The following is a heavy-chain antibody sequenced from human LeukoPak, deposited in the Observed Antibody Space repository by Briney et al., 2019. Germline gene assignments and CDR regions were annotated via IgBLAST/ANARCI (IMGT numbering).Heavy chain of an antibody. D-gene: IGHD3-22*01. CDR1: GFTFHNYA. V-gene: IGHV3-23*01. CDR3: ANSLYDSSGTFDY. Sequence: GGSLRLSCAASGFTFHNYAMSWVCQAPGKGLEWVSAISGSGGSTYYADSVKGRFTISRDNSKNTLYLQMNSLRAEDTAVYYCANSLYDSSGTFDYWGQGTLVTVSS. J-gene: IGHJ4*02. CDR2: ISGSGGST.